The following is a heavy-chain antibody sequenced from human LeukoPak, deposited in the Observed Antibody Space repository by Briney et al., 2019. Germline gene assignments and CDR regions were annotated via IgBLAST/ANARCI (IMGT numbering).Heavy chain of an antibody. J-gene: IGHJ5*02. V-gene: IGHV4-39*07. D-gene: IGHD3-22*01. CDR2: IYYSGST. CDR3: AGYSSGYFNWFDP. Sequence: SETLSLTCTVSGGSISSSSYYRGWIRQPPGKGLEWIGSIYYSGSTYYNPSLKSRVTISVDTSKNQSSLRLSSVTAADTAVYYCAGYSSGYFNWFDPWGQGTLVTVSS. CDR1: GGSISSSSYY.